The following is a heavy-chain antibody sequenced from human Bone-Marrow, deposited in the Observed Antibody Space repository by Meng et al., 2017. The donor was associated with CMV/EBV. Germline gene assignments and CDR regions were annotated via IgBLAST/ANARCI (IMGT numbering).Heavy chain of an antibody. J-gene: IGHJ4*02. CDR1: GYSFTSYW. CDR3: ARLNAYDSSGNYNY. CDR2: IYPGDSDT. Sequence: GGSLRLSCKGSGYSFTSYWIGWVRQMPGKGLEWMGIIYPGDSDTRYSPSFQGQVTISADKSISTANLQWSSLKASDTAMYYCARLNAYDSSGNYNYWGQGTLVTVSS. V-gene: IGHV5-51*01. D-gene: IGHD3-22*01.